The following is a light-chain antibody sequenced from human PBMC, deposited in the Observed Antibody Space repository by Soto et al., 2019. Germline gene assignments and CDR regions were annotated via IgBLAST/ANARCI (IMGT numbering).Light chain of an antibody. J-gene: IGKJ1*01. CDR2: GAS. CDR3: QQYGSSSWT. V-gene: IGKV3-20*01. CDR1: QSVSSIS. Sequence: EIVLTQSPGTLSLSPGERATLSCRASQSVSSISLAWYQQKPGQAPRLLMYGASSSATGIPDRFSGSGSGTDFTLTISRLEPEDSAVYYCQQYGSSSWTFGQGTKVEIK.